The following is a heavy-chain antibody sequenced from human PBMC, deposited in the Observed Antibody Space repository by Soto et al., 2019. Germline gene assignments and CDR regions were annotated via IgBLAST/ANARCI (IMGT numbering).Heavy chain of an antibody. D-gene: IGHD3-3*01. V-gene: IGHV3-23*01. J-gene: IGHJ5*02. Sequence: EVQLLESGGGLVQPGGSLRLSCAASGFTFANFAMSWVRQAPGKGLEWVSAISSSDGSTYYADSVKGRFTISRDNSKNTPYLQMNGLRAEDTAVYYCAKDGRYDFWSGYSNWFDPWGQGTPVTVSS. CDR3: AKDGRYDFWSGYSNWFDP. CDR2: ISSSDGST. CDR1: GFTFANFA.